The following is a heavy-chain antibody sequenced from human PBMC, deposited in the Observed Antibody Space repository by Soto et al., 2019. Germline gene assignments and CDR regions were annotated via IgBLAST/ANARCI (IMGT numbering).Heavy chain of an antibody. J-gene: IGHJ4*02. CDR3: ARGLGTTGYYYGLDF. D-gene: IGHD3-22*01. CDR1: GFIVNNNY. CDR2: IYSGGST. V-gene: IGHV3-66*01. Sequence: EVQLVESGGGLVQPGGSLRLSCAASGFIVNNNYMSWVRQDPGKGLEWVSVIYSGGSTYYADSVKGRFTTSRDISKNMLFLQMNSLRAEDTAVYYCARGLGTTGYYYGLDFWGQGALVTVSS.